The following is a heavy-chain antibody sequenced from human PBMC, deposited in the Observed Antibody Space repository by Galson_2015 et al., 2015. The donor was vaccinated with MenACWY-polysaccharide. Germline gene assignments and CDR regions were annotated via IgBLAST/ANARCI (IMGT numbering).Heavy chain of an antibody. D-gene: IGHD2-2*01. CDR2: ILCDGGNK. J-gene: IGHJ6*02. V-gene: IGHV3-30*02. CDR1: GFTFSSYG. Sequence: SLRLSCAASGFTFSSYGMHWVRQAPGKGLEWVAFILCDGGNKYYADSVKGRFTISRDNSKNTLYLQMNSLRAEDTAVYYCAKRVYCSSTSCPSAYFYYGMDVWGQGTTVTVSS. CDR3: AKRVYCSSTSCPSAYFYYGMDV.